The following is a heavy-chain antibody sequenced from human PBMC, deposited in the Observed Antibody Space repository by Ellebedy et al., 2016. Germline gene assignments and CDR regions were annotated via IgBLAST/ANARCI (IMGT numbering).Heavy chain of an antibody. J-gene: IGHJ6*03. Sequence: ASVKVSXXASGGTFSSYAISWVRQAPGQGLEWMGWMNPNSGNTGYAQKFQGRVTMTRNTSISTAYMELSSLRSEDTAVYYCARGGLWLGYYYYMDVWGKGTTVTVSS. V-gene: IGHV1-8*02. CDR3: ARGGLWLGYYYYMDV. CDR1: GGTFSSYA. D-gene: IGHD3-10*01. CDR2: MNPNSGNT.